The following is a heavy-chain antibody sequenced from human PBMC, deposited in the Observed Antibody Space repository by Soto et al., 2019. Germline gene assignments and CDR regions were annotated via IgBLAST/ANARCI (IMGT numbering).Heavy chain of an antibody. Sequence: QVQLVQSGAEVKKPGSSVKVSCKASGGTFSSYAISWVRQAPGQGLEWMGGIIPIFGTANYAQKFQGRVTITADKSTSTAYMELSSLRSEDQAVYYCARAFRRGVDYSYYGRDVWCQGTTVTVSS. D-gene: IGHD3-10*01. CDR2: IIPIFGTA. CDR1: GGTFSSYA. V-gene: IGHV1-69*06. CDR3: ARAFRRGVDYSYYGRDV. J-gene: IGHJ6*02.